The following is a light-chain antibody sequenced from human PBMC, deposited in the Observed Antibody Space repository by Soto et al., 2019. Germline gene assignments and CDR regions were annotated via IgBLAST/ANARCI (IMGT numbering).Light chain of an antibody. CDR1: QSVSSN. Sequence: EIFMTQSPATLSRAPVEIATLSCMASQSVSSNLAWYQQKPGQAPRLLIYGASTRATGIPARFSGSGSGTDFTLTISSLQAEDVAVYYCQQYYSTPWTFGQGTKVDIK. J-gene: IGKJ1*01. CDR2: GAS. V-gene: IGKV3-15*01. CDR3: QQYYSTPWT.